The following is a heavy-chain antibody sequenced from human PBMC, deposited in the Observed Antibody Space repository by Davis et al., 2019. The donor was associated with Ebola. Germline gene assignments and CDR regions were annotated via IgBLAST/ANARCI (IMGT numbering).Heavy chain of an antibody. CDR1: GFTFSSYW. V-gene: IGHV3-74*01. CDR3: ARDEGYCSSGSCYVPGY. D-gene: IGHD2-15*01. CDR2: INSDGSGT. Sequence: GESLKISCAASGFTFSSYWKHWVRPAPGKGLVWVSRINSDGSGTYYADFVKGRFTISRDNAKNTLYLQMNSLRAEDTAVYYCARDEGYCSSGSCYVPGYWGQGTLVTVSS. J-gene: IGHJ4*02.